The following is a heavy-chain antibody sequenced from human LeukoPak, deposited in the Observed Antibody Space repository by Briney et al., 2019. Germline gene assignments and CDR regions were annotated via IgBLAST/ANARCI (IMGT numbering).Heavy chain of an antibody. CDR2: IYYTGNT. CDR1: GGSISSSGLY. CDR3: ARVPTVTFFDY. D-gene: IGHD4-17*01. Sequence: KSSETLSLTCTVSGGSISSSGLYWGWVRQSPGKGLEWIGTIYYTGNTYYNPSLKSRVTISVDTSKNQFSLKFSSVTAADTAVYYCARVPTVTFFDYWGQGTLVTVSS. J-gene: IGHJ4*02. V-gene: IGHV4-39*01.